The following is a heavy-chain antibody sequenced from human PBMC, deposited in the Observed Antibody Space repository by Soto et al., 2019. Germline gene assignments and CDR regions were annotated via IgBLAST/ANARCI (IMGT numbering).Heavy chain of an antibody. J-gene: IGHJ5*02. V-gene: IGHV1-3*01. Sequence: GSSVKVSCKASGYTFTSYAMHWVRQAPGQMLEWMGWINAGNGNTKYSQKFQGRVTITRDTSASTAYMELSSLRSEDTAVYYCARTFPNWNSEGYNWFDPWGQGTLVTVSS. CDR1: GYTFTSYA. D-gene: IGHD1-7*01. CDR2: INAGNGNT. CDR3: ARTFPNWNSEGYNWFDP.